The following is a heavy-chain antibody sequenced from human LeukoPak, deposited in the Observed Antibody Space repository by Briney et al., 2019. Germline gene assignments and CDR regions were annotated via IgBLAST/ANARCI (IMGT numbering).Heavy chain of an antibody. V-gene: IGHV4-34*01. J-gene: IGHJ4*02. Sequence: PSETLSLTCAVYGGSFSGYYWSWFRQPPGKGLEWIGEINHSGSTNYNPSLKSRVTISVDTPKNQFSLKLSSVTAADTAVYYCARGLSATVHWGQGTLVTVSS. CDR2: INHSGST. CDR3: ARGLSATVH. D-gene: IGHD2-15*01. CDR1: GGSFSGYY.